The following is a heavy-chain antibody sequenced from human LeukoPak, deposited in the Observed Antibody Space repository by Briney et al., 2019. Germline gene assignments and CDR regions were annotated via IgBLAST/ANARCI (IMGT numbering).Heavy chain of an antibody. V-gene: IGHV4-59*01. CDR3: ARDRGSSGYYAYFDY. J-gene: IGHJ4*02. CDR1: GGSISSYY. Sequence: PSETLSLTCTVSGGSISSYYWSWIRQPPGKGLEWIGYIYYSGSTNYNPSLKSRVTISVDTSKNQFSLKLSSVTAADTAVYYCARDRGSSGYYAYFDYWGQGTLVTVSS. D-gene: IGHD3-22*01. CDR2: IYYSGST.